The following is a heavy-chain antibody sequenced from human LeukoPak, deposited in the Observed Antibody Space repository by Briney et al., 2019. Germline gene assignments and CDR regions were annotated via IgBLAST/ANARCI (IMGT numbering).Heavy chain of an antibody. Sequence: PSETLSLTCSVSGGSIRSTTYYWGWIRQPPGKGLEWIGSIYYSGNTYYSPSLMSRVTISVHTSKNQFSLKLSSVTAADTAVYYCARLTGYSSESWFDPWGQGTLVTVSS. V-gene: IGHV4-39*07. J-gene: IGHJ5*02. CDR1: GGSIRSTTYY. D-gene: IGHD3-9*01. CDR2: IYYSGNT. CDR3: ARLTGYSSESWFDP.